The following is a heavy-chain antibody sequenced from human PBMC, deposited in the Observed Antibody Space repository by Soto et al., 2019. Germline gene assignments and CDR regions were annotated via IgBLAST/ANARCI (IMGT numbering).Heavy chain of an antibody. Sequence: GGSLRLSCAASGFTFSDYYMSWIRQAPGKGLEWVSYISSSGSTIYYADSVKGRFTISRDNAKNSLYLQMNSLRAEDPAVYYCAREGGYQLLNYCYGMDGWGQGTTVTVS. CDR2: ISSSGSTI. CDR1: GFTFSDYY. D-gene: IGHD2-2*01. V-gene: IGHV3-11*01. CDR3: AREGGYQLLNYCYGMDG. J-gene: IGHJ6*02.